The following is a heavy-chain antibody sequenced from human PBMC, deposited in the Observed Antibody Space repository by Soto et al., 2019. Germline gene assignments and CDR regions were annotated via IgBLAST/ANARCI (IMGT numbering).Heavy chain of an antibody. J-gene: IGHJ6*02. CDR2: IYPGDSKT. Sequence: PGESLKISCKGSGYSFTSYWIGWVRQMPGKGLEWMGIIYPGDSKTTYSPSFQGQVTISADKSISTAYLQWSSLKASDTAMYYCARNLWFGELLLPYYYYGMDVWGQGTTVTVSS. V-gene: IGHV5-51*01. CDR3: ARNLWFGELLLPYYYYGMDV. CDR1: GYSFTSYW. D-gene: IGHD3-10*01.